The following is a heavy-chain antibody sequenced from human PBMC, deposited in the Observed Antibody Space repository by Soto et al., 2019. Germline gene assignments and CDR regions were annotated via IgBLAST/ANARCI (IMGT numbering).Heavy chain of an antibody. CDR3: AREGNILDGGRLDS. CDR1: GGSFSGYY. V-gene: IGHV4-34*01. J-gene: IGHJ4*02. D-gene: IGHD3-10*01. CDR2: INHSGST. Sequence: SETLSLTCAVSGGSFSGYYWNWIRQPPGKGLEWIGEINHSGSTNYNPSLKSRVTISVDTSKNQFSLKLSSVTAADTAVYYCAREGNILDGGRLDSWGQGTLVTVSS.